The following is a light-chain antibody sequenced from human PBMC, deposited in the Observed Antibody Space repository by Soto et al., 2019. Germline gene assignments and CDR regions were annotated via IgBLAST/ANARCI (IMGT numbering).Light chain of an antibody. CDR2: KAS. Sequence: DIQMTQSPSTLSASVGDRVTITCRASQSISSWLAWYQQKPGKAPKLLIYKASSLESGVPSRFSGSGSGTEFILTSISLQPDAFATYYCQQYNSYPITFGRGTRLEIK. CDR3: QQYNSYPIT. CDR1: QSISSW. J-gene: IGKJ5*01. V-gene: IGKV1-5*03.